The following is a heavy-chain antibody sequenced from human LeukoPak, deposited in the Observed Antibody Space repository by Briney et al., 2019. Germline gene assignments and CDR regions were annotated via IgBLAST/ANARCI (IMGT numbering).Heavy chain of an antibody. CDR3: ARRADYGGNSGTFDY. CDR1: GYSISSGYY. V-gene: IGHV4-38-2*02. Sequence: SETLSLTCTVSGYSISSGYYWGWILQPPGKGLEWIVSIYHSGSTYYNPSLKSRVTISVDTSKNQFSLKLSSVTAADTAVYYCARRADYGGNSGTFDYWGQGTLVTVSS. CDR2: IYHSGST. D-gene: IGHD4-23*01. J-gene: IGHJ4*02.